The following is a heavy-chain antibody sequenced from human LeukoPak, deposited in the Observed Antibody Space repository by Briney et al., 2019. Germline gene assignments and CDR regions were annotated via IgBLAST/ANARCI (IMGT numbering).Heavy chain of an antibody. CDR3: TRALHFDWLSAY. CDR1: EFTFSSYS. Sequence: KSGGSLRLSCATSEFTFSSYSMNWVRQAPGKGLEWVSSISSSSDYIYYADSVKGRFTISRDNAKNSLYLQMNSLRAEDTAVYYCTRALHFDWLSAYWGQGTLVTVSS. CDR2: ISSSSDYI. J-gene: IGHJ4*02. V-gene: IGHV3-21*01. D-gene: IGHD3-9*01.